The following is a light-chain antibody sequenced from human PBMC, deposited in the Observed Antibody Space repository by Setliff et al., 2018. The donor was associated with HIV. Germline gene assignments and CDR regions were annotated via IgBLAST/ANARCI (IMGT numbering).Light chain of an antibody. CDR2: DVS. V-gene: IGLV2-14*01. Sequence: QSALTQPASVSGSPGQSITISCTGTSSDVGTYNAVYWYQQHPGNAPKLMIYDVSTRPSGVSNRFSGSKSGNTASLTISGLQTEDEADYYCSSHGGSNDFYVFGTGTKVTVL. CDR1: SSDVGTYNA. CDR3: SSHGGSNDFYV. J-gene: IGLJ1*01.